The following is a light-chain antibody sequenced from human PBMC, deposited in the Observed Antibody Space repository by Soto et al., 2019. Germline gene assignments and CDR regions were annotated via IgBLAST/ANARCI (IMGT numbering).Light chain of an antibody. J-gene: IGKJ1*01. CDR1: DNIVHW. Sequence: DIQMTQSPSTLSASVGDRVAITCRASDNIVHWVAWYQQKPGKAPKLLIYKAANLADEVPSRFAGSGSGTDFTLTITRLQPDDFATYYCQHYNSFSRTFGQGNKVEV. V-gene: IGKV1-5*03. CDR2: KAA. CDR3: QHYNSFSRT.